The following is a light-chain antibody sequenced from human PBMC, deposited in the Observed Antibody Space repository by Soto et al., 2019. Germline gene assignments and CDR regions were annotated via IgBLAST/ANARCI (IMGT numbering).Light chain of an antibody. CDR1: QSVSSSY. V-gene: IGKV3-20*01. CDR2: GAS. J-gene: IGKJ1*01. CDR3: QQYGSLTWT. Sequence: EIVLTQSPGTLSLSPGERATLSCRASQSVSSSYLAWYQQKPGQAPRLLIYGASSRATGIPDRFSGSGSGTDFTLTISILEPEDFAVYYCQQYGSLTWTFGQGTKVEIK.